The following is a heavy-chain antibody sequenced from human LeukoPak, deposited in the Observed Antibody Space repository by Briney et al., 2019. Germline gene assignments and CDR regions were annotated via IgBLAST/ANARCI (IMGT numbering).Heavy chain of an antibody. CDR1: GYTFTSYG. CDR2: INPNSGGT. D-gene: IGHD6-6*01. V-gene: IGHV1-2*02. CDR3: ARSIITGIAARALDY. J-gene: IGHJ4*02. Sequence: GASVKVSCKASGYTFTSYGITWVRQAPGQGLEWMGWINPNSGGTDCSQKFQGRDTMTRDTSISTAYMELRSLRSDDTAVCYCARSIITGIAARALDYWGQGTLVTVSS.